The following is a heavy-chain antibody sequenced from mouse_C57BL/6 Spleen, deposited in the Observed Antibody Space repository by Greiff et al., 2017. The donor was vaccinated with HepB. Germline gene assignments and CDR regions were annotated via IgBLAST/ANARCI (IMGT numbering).Heavy chain of an antibody. Sequence: VQLQQSGPELVKPGASVKISCKASGYTFTDYYMNWVKQSHGKSLEWIGDINPNNGGTSYNQKFKGKATLTVDKSSSTAYMELRSLTSEDSAVYYCAKEGYGSNPCYFDYWGQGTTLTVSS. CDR3: AKEGYGSNPCYFDY. D-gene: IGHD1-1*01. V-gene: IGHV1-26*01. CDR1: GYTFTDYY. J-gene: IGHJ2*01. CDR2: INPNNGGT.